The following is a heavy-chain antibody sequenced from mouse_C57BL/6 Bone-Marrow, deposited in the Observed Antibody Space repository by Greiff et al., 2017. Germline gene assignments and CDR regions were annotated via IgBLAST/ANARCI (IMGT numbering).Heavy chain of an antibody. CDR3: VTTVVDYAMDY. CDR2: ISSGGDYI. V-gene: IGHV5-9-1*02. CDR1: GFTFSSYA. Sequence: EVQLQESGEGLVKPGGSLKLSCAASGFTFSSYAMSWVRQTPEKRLEWVAYISSGGDYIYYADTVKGRFTISRDNARNTLYRQMSSLKSEDTAMYYSVTTVVDYAMDYWGQGTSVTVSS. D-gene: IGHD1-1*01. J-gene: IGHJ4*01.